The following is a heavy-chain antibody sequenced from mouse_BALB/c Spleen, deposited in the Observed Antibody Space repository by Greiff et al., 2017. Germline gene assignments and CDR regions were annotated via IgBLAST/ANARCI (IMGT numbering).Heavy chain of an antibody. D-gene: IGHD2-4*01. Sequence: QVQLKESGAELVKPGASVKLSCKASGYTFTSYYMYWVKQRPGQGLEWIGEINPRNGGTNFNEKFKSKATLTVDKSSSTAYMQLSSLTSEDSAVYYCTRSDYDTFDYWGQGTTLTVSS. J-gene: IGHJ2*01. CDR2: INPRNGGT. CDR3: TRSDYDTFDY. CDR1: GYTFTSYY. V-gene: IGHV1S81*02.